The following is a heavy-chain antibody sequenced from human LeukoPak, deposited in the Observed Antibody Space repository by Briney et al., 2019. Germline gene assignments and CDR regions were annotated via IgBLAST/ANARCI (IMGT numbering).Heavy chain of an antibody. J-gene: IGHJ4*02. V-gene: IGHV1-24*01. CDR2: FDPEDGQT. D-gene: IGHD3-10*01. CDR1: GYTLTELS. Sequence: GASVKVSCKVYGYTLTELSMHWVRQAPGKGLEWMGGFDPEDGQTIYAQKFQGRVTMTEDTSTNTAYMELSSLRSGDTAVYYCASEREYYGLGSPFHYWGQGTLVTVSS. CDR3: ASEREYYGLGSPFHY.